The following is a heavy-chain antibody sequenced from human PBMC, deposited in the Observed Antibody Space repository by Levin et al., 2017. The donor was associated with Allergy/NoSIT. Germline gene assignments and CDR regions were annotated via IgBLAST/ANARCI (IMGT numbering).Heavy chain of an antibody. CDR2: ISGSGAST. CDR3: AKDAGYSSAWYEGHFDY. V-gene: IGHV3-23*01. D-gene: IGHD6-19*01. J-gene: IGHJ4*02. Sequence: GGSLRLSCAASGFTFSSYAMSWVRQAPGKGLKWVSAISGSGASTYYADSVKGRVTISRDNSKNTLYLQMNSLRAEDTAVYYCAKDAGYSSAWYEGHFDYWGQGTLVTVS. CDR1: GFTFSSYA.